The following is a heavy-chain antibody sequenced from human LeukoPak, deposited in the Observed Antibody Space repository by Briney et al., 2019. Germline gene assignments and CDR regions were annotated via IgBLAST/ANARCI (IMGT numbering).Heavy chain of an antibody. CDR1: GGTFSSYA. D-gene: IGHD6-13*01. Sequence: GASVKVSCKASGGTFSSYAISWVRQAPGQGLEWLGGIIPIFGTANYAQKFQGRVPITADKSTSTAYMELSSLRSDDTAVFYCARTLYIAAVPGGFDYWGQGTLVTVSS. V-gene: IGHV1-69*06. CDR3: ARTLYIAAVPGGFDY. CDR2: IIPIFGTA. J-gene: IGHJ4*02.